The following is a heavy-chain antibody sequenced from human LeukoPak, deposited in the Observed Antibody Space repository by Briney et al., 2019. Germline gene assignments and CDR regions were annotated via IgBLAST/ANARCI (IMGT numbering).Heavy chain of an antibody. CDR1: GFTFSSYG. CDR2: ISYDGSNK. D-gene: IGHD6-13*01. Sequence: GGSLRLSCAASGFTFSSYGMHWVRQAPGKGLERVAVISYDGSNKYYADSVKGRFTISRDNSKNTLYLQMNSLRAEDTAVYYCAREGQQLSFGYWGQGTLVTVSS. V-gene: IGHV3-30*03. CDR3: AREGQQLSFGY. J-gene: IGHJ4*02.